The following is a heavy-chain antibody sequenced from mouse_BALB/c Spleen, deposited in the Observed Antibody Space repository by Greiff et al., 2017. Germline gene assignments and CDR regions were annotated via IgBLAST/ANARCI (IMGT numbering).Heavy chain of an antibody. D-gene: IGHD3-2*01. CDR2: ISSGGSYT. CDR1: GFTFSSYA. Sequence: EVKLMESGGGLVKPGGSLKLSCAASGFTFSSYAMSWVRQSPEKRLEWVAEISSGGSYTYYPDTVTGRFTISRDNAKNTLYLEMSSLRSEDTAMYYCARDRGDSSGYWDYWGQGTTLTVSS. J-gene: IGHJ2*01. CDR3: ARDRGDSSGYWDY. V-gene: IGHV5-9-4*01.